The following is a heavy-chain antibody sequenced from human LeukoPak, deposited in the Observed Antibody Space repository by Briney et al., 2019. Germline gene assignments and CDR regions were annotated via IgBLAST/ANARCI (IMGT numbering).Heavy chain of an antibody. CDR1: GGSISSSNYY. CDR3: ASLRTGDFDY. D-gene: IGHD3-10*01. V-gene: IGHV4-39*01. Sequence: SETLSLTCTVSGGSISSSNYYWGWIRQPPGKGLEWIGNIYYSGSTYYNPSFKSRLTISVDTSKNQFSLKLSSVTAADTAAYYCASLRTGDFDYWGQGARVTVSS. CDR2: IYYSGST. J-gene: IGHJ4*02.